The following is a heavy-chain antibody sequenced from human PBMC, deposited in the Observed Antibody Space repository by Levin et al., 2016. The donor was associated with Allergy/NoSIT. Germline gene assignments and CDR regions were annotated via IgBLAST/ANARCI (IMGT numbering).Heavy chain of an antibody. D-gene: IGHD2/OR15-2a*01. CDR3: AGNSS. Sequence: PGKGLEWIGSIYYSGSTYYNPSLKSRVTISVDTSKNQFSLKLSSVTAADTAVYYCAGNSSWGQGTLVTVSS. CDR2: IYYSGST. V-gene: IGHV4-39*01. J-gene: IGHJ4*02.